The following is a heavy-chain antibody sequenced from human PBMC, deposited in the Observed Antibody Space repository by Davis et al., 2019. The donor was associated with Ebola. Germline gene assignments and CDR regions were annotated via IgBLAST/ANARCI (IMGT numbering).Heavy chain of an antibody. CDR1: GGSFSGYY. D-gene: IGHD3-3*01. V-gene: IGHV4-34*01. CDR3: ARLWPLRGVDY. Sequence: PSETLSLTCAVYGGSFSGYYWSWIRQPPGKGLEWIGEINHSGSTNYNPSLKSRVTISVDTSKNQFSLKLSSVTAADTAVYYCARLWPLRGVDYWGQGTLVTVSS. CDR2: INHSGST. J-gene: IGHJ4*02.